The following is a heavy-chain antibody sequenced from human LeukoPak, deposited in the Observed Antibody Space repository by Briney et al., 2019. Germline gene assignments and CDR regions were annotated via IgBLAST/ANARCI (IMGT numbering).Heavy chain of an antibody. V-gene: IGHV3-23*01. CDR3: AKDTVVRGVICYFDY. D-gene: IGHD3-10*01. Sequence: GGSLRLSCAASGFTFSSYAMSWVRQAPGKGLEWVSAISGSGGSTYYADSVKGRFTISRDNSKNTLYLQMNSLRAEDTAVYYCAKDTVVRGVICYFDYWGQGTLVTVSS. J-gene: IGHJ4*02. CDR2: ISGSGGST. CDR1: GFTFSSYA.